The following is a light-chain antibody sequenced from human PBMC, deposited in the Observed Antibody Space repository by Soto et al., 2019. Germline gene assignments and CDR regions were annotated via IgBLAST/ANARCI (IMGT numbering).Light chain of an antibody. Sequence: ELVLTQSPGSLSLSPGERATLSCWASQSISGNYLAWYQQKPGQAPRLLIYGASNRATGIPDRFRGSGSGTDVSLTISRLEPEDFAVCYCQQYGRSAIFTLGPGTTVEVK. V-gene: IGKV3-20*01. CDR2: GAS. CDR3: QQYGRSAIFT. CDR1: QSISGNY. J-gene: IGKJ3*01.